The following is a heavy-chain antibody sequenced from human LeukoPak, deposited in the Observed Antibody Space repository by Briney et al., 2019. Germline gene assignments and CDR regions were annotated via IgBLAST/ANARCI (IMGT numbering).Heavy chain of an antibody. CDR2: IYSSGST. V-gene: IGHV4-4*07. D-gene: IGHD3-10*02. Sequence: PSETLSLTCTVSGGSLNNYYWSWIRQPAGKGRGWIGRIYSSGSTNYNSSLKSRVTMSVDTSKNQFSLQLSSVTAADTAVYYYASGVHCSGSYGQFDHWGQGTLVTVSS. J-gene: IGHJ4*02. CDR3: ASGVHCSGSYGQFDH. CDR1: GGSLNNYY.